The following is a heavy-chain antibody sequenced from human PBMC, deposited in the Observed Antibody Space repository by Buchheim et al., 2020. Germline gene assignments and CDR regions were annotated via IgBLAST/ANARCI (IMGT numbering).Heavy chain of an antibody. V-gene: IGHV3-74*01. CDR3: ARDGRYNFWDDYPLDV. CDR1: GFTFSSYW. J-gene: IGHJ6*02. Sequence: DVQLVESGGGLVQPGGSLRLSCAASGFTFSSYWIYWVRQAPGKGLVWVSRINSDESRISYADSVKGRFTISRDNAKNTVYLQMNSLRAEDTAVYFCARDGRYNFWDDYPLDVWGQGTT. D-gene: IGHD3-3*01. CDR2: INSDESRI.